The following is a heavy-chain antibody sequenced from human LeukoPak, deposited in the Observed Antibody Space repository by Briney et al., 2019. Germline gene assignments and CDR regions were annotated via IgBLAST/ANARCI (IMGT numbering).Heavy chain of an antibody. V-gene: IGHV3-21*01. J-gene: IGHJ5*02. CDR1: GFTFSSYS. D-gene: IGHD6-19*01. CDR3: ARWIAVAASNWFDP. Sequence: PGGSLRLSCAASGFTFSSYSMNWVRQAPGKGLEWVSSISSSSSYIYYADSVKGRFTISRDNAKNSLYLQMNSLRAEDTAVYYCARWIAVAASNWFDPWGQGTLVTVSS. CDR2: ISSSSSYI.